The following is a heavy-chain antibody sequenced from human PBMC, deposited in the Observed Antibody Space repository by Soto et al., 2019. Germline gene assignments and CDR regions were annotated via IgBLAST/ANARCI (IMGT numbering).Heavy chain of an antibody. V-gene: IGHV1-69*08. D-gene: IGHD5-18*01. CDR3: ARSRYIYHYISPAY. CDR1: GGSFSSYT. CDR2: VIPFLGTA. Sequence: QVQLVQSGAEVKKPESSVKVSCKTSGGSFSSYTVSWVRQAPGQGLEWMGRVIPFLGTANYAQKFQGRFTITADKSMSTAYMELSSLRSEDTAVYYCARSRYIYHYISPAYWGQGTLVTVSA. J-gene: IGHJ1*01.